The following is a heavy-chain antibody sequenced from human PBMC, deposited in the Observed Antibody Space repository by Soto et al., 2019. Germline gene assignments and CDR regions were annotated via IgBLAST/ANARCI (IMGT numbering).Heavy chain of an antibody. J-gene: IGHJ4*02. CDR3: AKDRNYPRDQFHY. D-gene: IGHD1-7*01. Sequence: PGGSLRLSCAASGFTFSTYALSWVRQAPGKGLEWVSAISANGQGIYYADSVRGRFIISRDNSKNTIFLHMDSLRAEDTAVYYCAKDRNYPRDQFHYWGQGTLVTVSS. V-gene: IGHV3-23*01. CDR1: GFTFSTYA. CDR2: ISANGQGI.